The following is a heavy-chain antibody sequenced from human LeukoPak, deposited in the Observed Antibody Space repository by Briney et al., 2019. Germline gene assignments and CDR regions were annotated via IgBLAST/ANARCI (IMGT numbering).Heavy chain of an antibody. CDR1: GGSFSGYY. CDR2: INHSGST. D-gene: IGHD6-13*01. CDR3: AREASCIAAAGIRYIIDY. Sequence: PSETLSLTCAVYGGSFSGYYWSWIRQPPGKGLEWIGEINHSGSTNYNPSLKSRVTISVDTSKNQFSLKLSSVTAADTAVYYCAREASCIAAAGIRYIIDYWGQGTLVTVSS. J-gene: IGHJ4*02. V-gene: IGHV4-34*01.